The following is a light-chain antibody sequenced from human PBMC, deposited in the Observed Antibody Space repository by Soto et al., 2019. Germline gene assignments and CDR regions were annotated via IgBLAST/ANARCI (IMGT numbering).Light chain of an antibody. CDR1: SNDVGGYNL. CDR3: CSFAGSNTLL. J-gene: IGLJ3*02. Sequence: QSALTQPAFVSGSPGQSITVSCTGTSNDVGGYNLVSWYQQHPGKAPKLMIYEGSKRPSGVSFRFSGFKSGNTASLTISGLQTEDEADYYCCSFAGSNTLLFGGGTKLTVL. V-gene: IGLV2-23*01. CDR2: EGS.